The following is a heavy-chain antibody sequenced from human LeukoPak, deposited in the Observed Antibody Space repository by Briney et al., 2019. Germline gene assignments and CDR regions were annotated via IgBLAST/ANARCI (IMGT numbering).Heavy chain of an antibody. CDR3: ARQPQIAPACLY. J-gene: IGHJ4*02. D-gene: IGHD6-13*01. CDR1: GYTFTGCH. Sequence: ASVKVSCNASGYTFTGCHMQCGLQAPGQGLEWMGWINPNSGGTNYAQKFQGRVTMTRDTSISTAYMELSRLRSDDTTVYYCARQPQIAPACLYWRRGPLVTVSS. V-gene: IGHV1-2*02. CDR2: INPNSGGT.